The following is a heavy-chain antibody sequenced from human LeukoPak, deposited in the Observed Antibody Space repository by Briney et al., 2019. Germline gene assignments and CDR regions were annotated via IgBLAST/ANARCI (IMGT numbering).Heavy chain of an antibody. Sequence: GGSLRLSCAASGFTFSSYAMSWVRQAPGKGLEWVSAISGSGGSTYYADSVKGRFTISRDNSKNTLYLQMNSLRAEDTAVYYCARDSSYYYDSSGYYDYYYMDVWGKGTTVTVSS. CDR2: ISGSGGST. J-gene: IGHJ6*03. V-gene: IGHV3-23*01. D-gene: IGHD3-22*01. CDR1: GFTFSSYA. CDR3: ARDSSYYYDSSGYYDYYYMDV.